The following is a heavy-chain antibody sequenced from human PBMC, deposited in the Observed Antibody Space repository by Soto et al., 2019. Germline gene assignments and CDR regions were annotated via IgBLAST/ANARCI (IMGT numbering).Heavy chain of an antibody. D-gene: IGHD2-2*01. CDR1: GDTFSFYT. Sequence: SVKVSCKASGDTFSFYTINWVRQAPGLGLEWMGGVNPILSITNYAQKFQGRVTMTADTSTSTAYMELSSLRSEDTAVYYCARDRTPAYYFDYWGQGTLVTVSS. V-gene: IGHV1-69*10. J-gene: IGHJ4*02. CDR3: ARDRTPAYYFDY. CDR2: VNPILSIT.